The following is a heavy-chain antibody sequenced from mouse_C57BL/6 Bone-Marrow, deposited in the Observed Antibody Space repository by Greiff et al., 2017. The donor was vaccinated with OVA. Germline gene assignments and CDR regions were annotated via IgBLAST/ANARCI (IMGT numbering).Heavy chain of an antibody. CDR3: ARRGGPNYYAMDY. V-gene: IGHV1-69*01. CDR2: IDPSDSYT. CDR1: GYTFTSYW. J-gene: IGHJ4*01. Sequence: QVQLQQPGAELVMPGASVKLSCKASGYTFTSYWMHWVKQRPGQGLEWIGEIDPSDSYTNYNQKFKGKSTLTVDKSSSTAYMPLSSLTSEDSAVYYCARRGGPNYYAMDYWGQGTSVTVSS.